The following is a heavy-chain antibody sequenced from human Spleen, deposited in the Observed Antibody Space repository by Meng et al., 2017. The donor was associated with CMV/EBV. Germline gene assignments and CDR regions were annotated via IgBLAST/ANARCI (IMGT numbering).Heavy chain of an antibody. CDR3: ARDGGRLLRSLELLLSPFHY. CDR1: GFTFSSYA. V-gene: IGHV3-30*04. Sequence: GESLKISCAASGFTFSSYAMHWVRQAPGKGLEWVAVISIDGTNKYHADSVKGRFTISRDNSKDTLYLEMNSLRADDTAVYYCARDGGRLLRSLELLLSPFHYWGQGTLVTVSS. D-gene: IGHD3-3*01. CDR2: ISIDGTNK. J-gene: IGHJ4*02.